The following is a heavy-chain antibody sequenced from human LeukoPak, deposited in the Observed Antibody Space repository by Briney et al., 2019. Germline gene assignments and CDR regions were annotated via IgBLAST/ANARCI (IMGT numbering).Heavy chain of an antibody. Sequence: GASVKVSCMASGGTFSSYAISWVRQAPGQGLEWMGRIIPIFGIANYAQKFQGRVTITADKSTSTAYMELSSLRSEDTAVYYCARGSRHCSSTSCPKNWFDPWGQGTLVTVSS. CDR1: GGTFSSYA. CDR2: IIPIFGIA. CDR3: ARGSRHCSSTSCPKNWFDP. D-gene: IGHD2-2*01. J-gene: IGHJ5*02. V-gene: IGHV1-69*04.